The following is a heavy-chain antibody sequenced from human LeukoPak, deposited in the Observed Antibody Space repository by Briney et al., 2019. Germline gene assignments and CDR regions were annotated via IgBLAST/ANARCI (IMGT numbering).Heavy chain of an antibody. J-gene: IGHJ4*02. CDR2: IRYDGSNR. D-gene: IGHD6-13*01. CDR3: AKDFGSSWYVLHFDS. CDR1: GFTLSTYA. Sequence: PGGSLRLSCAVSGFTLSTYAMHWVRQAPGKGLEWVAFIRYDGSNRYYADSVRGRFTISRDDSKNTLYLQMNSLRGEDTAVYYCAKDFGSSWYVLHFDSWGQGTQVTVSP. V-gene: IGHV3-30*02.